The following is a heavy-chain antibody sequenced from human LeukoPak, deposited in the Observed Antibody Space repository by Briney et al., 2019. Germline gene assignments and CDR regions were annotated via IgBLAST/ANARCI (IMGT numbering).Heavy chain of an antibody. D-gene: IGHD3-10*01. CDR2: INHSGST. CDR1: GGSFSGYY. V-gene: IGHV4-34*01. CDR3: ASIRGPVRSSPLDP. J-gene: IGHJ5*02. Sequence: SETLSLTCAVYGGSFSGYYWSWLRQPPGKGLEWLGEINHSGSTNYNPSLKSRVTISVDTSENQFSLKLSSVTAADTAVYYCASIRGPVRSSPLDPWGQGPLVTVSS.